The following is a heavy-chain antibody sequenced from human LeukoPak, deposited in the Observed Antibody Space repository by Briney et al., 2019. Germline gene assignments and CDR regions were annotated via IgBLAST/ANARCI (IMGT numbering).Heavy chain of an antibody. CDR1: GFTFSTSA. CDR2: ISGNGAST. Sequence: PGGSLRLSCAASGFTFSTSAMSWVRRAPGKGLEWVSTISGNGASTFYADSVKGRFTISRDNSKNTLYLQMNSLRAEDTAVYYCAKGLRYCSGGSCYSGDYMDVWGKGTTVTVSS. J-gene: IGHJ6*03. V-gene: IGHV3-23*01. CDR3: AKGLRYCSGGSCYSGDYMDV. D-gene: IGHD2-15*01.